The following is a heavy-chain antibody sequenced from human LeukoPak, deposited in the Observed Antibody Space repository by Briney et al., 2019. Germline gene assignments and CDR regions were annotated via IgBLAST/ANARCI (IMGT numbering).Heavy chain of an antibody. V-gene: IGHV4-59*01. CDR3: ARHYDILTGYYNPPYYYYTDG. D-gene: IGHD3-9*01. J-gene: IGHJ6*03. CDR2: IYCSGSI. Sequence: SETLSLTCTVSGGSIRSYYWSWIRQPPGKGLEWLGYIYCSGSINYNPSLKRRVTISVDTSKNQFSLKLSSVTAADTAVYYCARHYDILTGYYNPPYYYYTDGWRKGTTVTISS. CDR1: GGSIRSYY.